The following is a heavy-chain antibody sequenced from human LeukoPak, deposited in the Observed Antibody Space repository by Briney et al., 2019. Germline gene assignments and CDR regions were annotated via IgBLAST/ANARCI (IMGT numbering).Heavy chain of an antibody. CDR2: ILYSGSI. CDR3: ARHPGRFLEWFDY. J-gene: IGHJ4*02. CDR1: GGSISSYQ. Sequence: ASETLSLTCSVSGGSISSYQWNWVRQSPGRGLEWIGHILYSGSINYNPSLKSRVSISVDTSNNQFSLNLSSVTAADTAVYYCARHPGRFLEWFDYWGQGTLVTVSS. D-gene: IGHD3-3*01. V-gene: IGHV4-59*08.